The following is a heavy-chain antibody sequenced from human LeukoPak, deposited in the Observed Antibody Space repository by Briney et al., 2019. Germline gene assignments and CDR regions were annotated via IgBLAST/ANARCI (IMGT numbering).Heavy chain of an antibody. V-gene: IGHV3-30*02. Sequence: GGSLRLSCAASGFTFNSYDMHWVRQAPGKGLEWVTFIRSDGDNKYYADSVKGRFTISRDNSKNTLYLQMNSLRADDTAVYYCARDGGVAGETIDYWGQGTLVTVSS. CDR3: ARDGGVAGETIDY. D-gene: IGHD6-19*01. J-gene: IGHJ4*02. CDR1: GFTFNSYD. CDR2: IRSDGDNK.